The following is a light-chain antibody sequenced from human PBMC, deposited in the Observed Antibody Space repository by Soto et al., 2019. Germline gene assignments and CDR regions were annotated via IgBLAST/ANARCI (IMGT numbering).Light chain of an antibody. CDR3: QQYNSYSLT. J-gene: IGKJ4*01. CDR1: QSISSW. Sequence: DIQMTQSPSTLSASVGDRVTITCRASQSISSWLAWYQQKPGKAPKLLIYDASSLESGVPSRFSGRGSGTEFTLTTSSLQPDDFATYYCQQYNSYSLTFGGGTKVEIK. CDR2: DAS. V-gene: IGKV1-5*01.